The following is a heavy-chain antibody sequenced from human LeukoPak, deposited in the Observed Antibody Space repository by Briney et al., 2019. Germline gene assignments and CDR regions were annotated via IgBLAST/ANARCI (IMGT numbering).Heavy chain of an antibody. D-gene: IGHD1-26*01. CDR3: ARDLSPWEPPPYGMDV. Sequence: GASVKVSCKASGYTFTSYYMHRVRQAPGQELEWMGIINPSGGSTSYAQKFQGRVTMTRDTSTSTVYMELSSLRSEDTAVYYCARDLSPWEPPPYGMDVWGQGTTVTVSS. CDR2: INPSGGST. CDR1: GYTFTSYY. V-gene: IGHV1-46*01. J-gene: IGHJ6*02.